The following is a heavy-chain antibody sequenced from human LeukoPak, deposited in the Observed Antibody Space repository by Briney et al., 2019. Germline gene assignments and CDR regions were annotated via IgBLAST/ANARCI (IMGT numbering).Heavy chain of an antibody. V-gene: IGHV4-4*07. D-gene: IGHD6-19*01. CDR1: GGTISSYY. CDR3: ARDSGAIAVVRFDY. Sequence: SETLSLTFTVSGGTISSYYWSWIRQPAGKGLEWIGRIYTSGSTNYNPSLKSRVTMSVDTSKNQFSLKLSSVTAADTAVYYCARDSGAIAVVRFDYWGQGTLVTVSS. CDR2: IYTSGST. J-gene: IGHJ4*02.